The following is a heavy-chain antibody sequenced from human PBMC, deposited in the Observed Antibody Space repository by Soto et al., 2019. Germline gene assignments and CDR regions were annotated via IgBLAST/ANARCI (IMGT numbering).Heavy chain of an antibody. Sequence: SVKASCKASGGTFSSYAISWVRQAPGQGLEWMGGIIPIFGTANYAQKFQGRVTITADESTSTAYMELSSLRSEDTAVYYCALGGIVVVLNWFDPWGQGTLVTVSS. D-gene: IGHD3-22*01. V-gene: IGHV1-69*13. CDR2: IIPIFGTA. CDR3: ALGGIVVVLNWFDP. J-gene: IGHJ5*02. CDR1: GGTFSSYA.